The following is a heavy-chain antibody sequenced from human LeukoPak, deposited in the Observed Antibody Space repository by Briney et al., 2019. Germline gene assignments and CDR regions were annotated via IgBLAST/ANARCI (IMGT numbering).Heavy chain of an antibody. D-gene: IGHD3-9*01. J-gene: IGHJ1*01. V-gene: IGHV1-69*06. CDR2: IIPIFGTA. CDR3: ARTGLDYDILTGYPYEYFQH. Sequence: EASVKVSCKASGYTFTSYGISWVRQAPGQGLEWMGGIIPIFGTANYAQKFQGRVTITADKSTSTAYMELSSLRSEDTAVYYCARTGLDYDILTGYPYEYFQHWGQGTLVTVSS. CDR1: GYTFTSYG.